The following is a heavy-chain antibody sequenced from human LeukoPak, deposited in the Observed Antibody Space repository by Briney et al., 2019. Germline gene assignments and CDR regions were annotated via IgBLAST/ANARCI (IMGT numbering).Heavy chain of an antibody. CDR2: ISYDGSNK. CDR1: GFTFSSYG. V-gene: IGHV3-30*18. CDR3: AKGLLGYSGYAADY. Sequence: GGSLRLSCAASGFTFSSYGMHWVRQAPGKGLEWVAVISYDGSNKYYADSVKGRFTISRDNSKNTLYLQMNSLRAEDTAVYYCAKGLLGYSGYAADYWGQGTLVTVSS. J-gene: IGHJ4*02. D-gene: IGHD5-12*01.